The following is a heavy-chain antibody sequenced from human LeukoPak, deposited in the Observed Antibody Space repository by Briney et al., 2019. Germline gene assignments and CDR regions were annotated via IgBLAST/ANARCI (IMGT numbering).Heavy chain of an antibody. D-gene: IGHD3-10*01. Sequence: GGSLRLSCAASGFTFSSYSMSWVRQAPGKGLEWVSAISGSGGSTYYADSVKGRFTISRDNSKNTLYLQMNSLRAEDTVVYYCAKDLVLWFGELLGYFDYWGQGTLVTVSS. CDR2: ISGSGGST. CDR3: AKDLVLWFGELLGYFDY. J-gene: IGHJ4*02. V-gene: IGHV3-23*01. CDR1: GFTFSSYS.